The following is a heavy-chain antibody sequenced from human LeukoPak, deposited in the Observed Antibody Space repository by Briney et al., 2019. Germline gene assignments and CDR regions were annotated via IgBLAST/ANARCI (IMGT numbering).Heavy chain of an antibody. CDR2: IFGSGGSA. V-gene: IGHV3-23*01. J-gene: IGHJ4*02. D-gene: IGHD2-15*01. CDR1: GFTFSIYA. CDR3: AKTTTGYSSGRYPAWPIDY. Sequence: GGSLRLSCQASGFTFSIYAMYWVRQAPGKGLEWVSGIFGSGGSAHYADSVKGRFTISRDNSKNTVYLQMDSLRVEDTAIYYCAKTTTGYSSGRYPAWPIDYWGQGTLVTVSS.